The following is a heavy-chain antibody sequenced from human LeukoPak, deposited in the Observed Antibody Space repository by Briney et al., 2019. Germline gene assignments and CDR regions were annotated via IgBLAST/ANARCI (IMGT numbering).Heavy chain of an antibody. CDR1: GGSVSSGSYY. Sequence: SETLSLTCTVSGGSVSSGSYYWGWIRQPPGKGLRWIVYLSWRGRTNYNPSLKSRVALSADTSKNQFSLKLSSVTAADTAVYYCARGGQLWPRDAYWSQRTLVTVSS. D-gene: IGHD3-16*01. V-gene: IGHV4-61*01. J-gene: IGHJ4*02. CDR2: LSWRGRT. CDR3: ARGGQLWPRDAY.